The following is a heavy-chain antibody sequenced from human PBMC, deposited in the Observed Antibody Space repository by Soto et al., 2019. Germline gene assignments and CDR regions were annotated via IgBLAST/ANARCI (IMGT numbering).Heavy chain of an antibody. CDR1: GASISSGDYY. CDR3: ATIFDSSGYYYGNNWFDP. V-gene: IGHV4-31*11. D-gene: IGHD3-22*01. CDR2: IYYSGST. J-gene: IGHJ5*02. Sequence: QVQLQESGPGLVKPSQTLSLTCAVSGASISSGDYYWSWIRKHPGKGLEWIGYIYYSGSTYYNRSFKSRVTLSLDTSKNHFSLKMKSVTAADNAVYYYATIFDSSGYYYGNNWFDPWCQGTLVTVSS.